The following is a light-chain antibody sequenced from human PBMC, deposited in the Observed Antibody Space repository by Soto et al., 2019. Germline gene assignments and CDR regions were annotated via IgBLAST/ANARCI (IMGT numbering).Light chain of an antibody. CDR2: EVT. J-gene: IGLJ1*01. Sequence: QSVLTQPASVSGSPGQSITISCTGTSGDIGSYNRVSWYQQHPGKAPKLIIYEVTDRPSGVSNHFSGSKSGNTASLTISGLQAEDEAEYYCSSYTNINTRACVFGTGTKGTVL. CDR3: SSYTNINTRACV. CDR1: SGDIGSYNR. V-gene: IGLV2-14*01.